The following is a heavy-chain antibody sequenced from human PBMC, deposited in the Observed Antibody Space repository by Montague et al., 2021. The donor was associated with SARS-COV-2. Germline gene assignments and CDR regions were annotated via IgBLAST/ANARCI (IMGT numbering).Heavy chain of an antibody. V-gene: IGHV4-61*02. Sequence: TLSLTCTVSGGSISSGSYYWSWILQPAGKGLEWIGRIYTSGTTDYSFSLKSRVTISVDTSKNQFSLKLTSVTAADTAVYYCARAHSGSWAHLDNWGQGSLVTVSS. CDR1: GGSISSGSYY. CDR2: IYTSGTT. D-gene: IGHD5-12*01. CDR3: ARAHSGSWAHLDN. J-gene: IGHJ4*02.